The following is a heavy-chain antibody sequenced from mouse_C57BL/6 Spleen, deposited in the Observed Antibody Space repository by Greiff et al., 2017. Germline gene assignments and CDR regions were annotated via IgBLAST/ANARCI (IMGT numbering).Heavy chain of an antibody. D-gene: IGHD1-1*01. J-gene: IGHJ1*03. CDR1: GYAFSRYW. CDR3: ARDGSSWGYFDV. V-gene: IGHV1-80*01. Sequence: QVQLQQSGAELVKPGASVKISCKASGYAFSRYWMNWVKQRPGKGLEWIGQIYPGDGDTNYNGKFKGKATLTADKSSSTAYMQLSSLTSEDSAVYFCARDGSSWGYFDVWGTGTTVTVSS. CDR2: IYPGDGDT.